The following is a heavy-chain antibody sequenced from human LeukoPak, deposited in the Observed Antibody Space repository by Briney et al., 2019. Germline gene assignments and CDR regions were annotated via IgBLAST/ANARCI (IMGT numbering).Heavy chain of an antibody. D-gene: IGHD2-15*01. V-gene: IGHV3-43*02. CDR2: ISGDGGSI. CDR1: GFIFDDYA. CDR3: AKDFCSGGSCYLFDY. Sequence: GGSLRLSCAASGFIFDDYAMHWVRQAPGKGLEWVSLISGDGGSIYYADSVKGRFTISRDNSKNSLYLQMNSLRTEDTALYYCAKDFCSGGSCYLFDYWGQGTLVTVSS. J-gene: IGHJ4*02.